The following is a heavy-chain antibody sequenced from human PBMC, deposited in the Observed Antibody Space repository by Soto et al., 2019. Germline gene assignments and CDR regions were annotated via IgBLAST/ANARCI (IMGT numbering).Heavy chain of an antibody. Sequence: ASVNFSCKASGYTFTSYGISWVRQAPGQGPEWMGWISAYNGNTNYAQKLQGRVTMTTDTSTSTAYMELRSLRSDDTAVYYCARSPSYGGHLDYWGQGTLVTVYS. CDR1: GYTFTSYG. J-gene: IGHJ4*02. CDR2: ISAYNGNT. V-gene: IGHV1-18*01. CDR3: ARSPSYGGHLDY. D-gene: IGHD4-17*01.